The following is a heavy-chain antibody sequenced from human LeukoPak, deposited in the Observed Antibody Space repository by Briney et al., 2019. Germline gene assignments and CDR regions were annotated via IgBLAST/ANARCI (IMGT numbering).Heavy chain of an antibody. CDR3: ARVGAVAGPYYCYYYGMDV. Sequence: SQTLPQTCPITGDSVPSNSAAGNWMRQSPSRGLEGLGRKYYRSKWYNDYAVAVKSRITINPSTSKNQFSLQLNSVTPEDTAVYYCARVGAVAGPYYCYYYGMDVWGQGATVTVSS. CDR1: GDSVPSNSAA. D-gene: IGHD6-19*01. J-gene: IGHJ6*02. V-gene: IGHV6-1*01. CDR2: KYYRSKWYN.